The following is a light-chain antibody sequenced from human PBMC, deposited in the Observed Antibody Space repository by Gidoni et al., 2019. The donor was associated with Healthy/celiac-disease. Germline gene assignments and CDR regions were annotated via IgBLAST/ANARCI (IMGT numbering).Light chain of an antibody. CDR2: AAS. V-gene: IGKV1-39*01. J-gene: IGKJ1*01. Sequence: DIQMTQSPSSLSASVGDRVTITCRASQSISSYLNWYQHKPGKAPKLLIYAASSLQSGVPSRFSGSGSGTDFTLTISSLQPEDFATYYCQQSYSTPQTFXXXTKVEI. CDR3: QQSYSTPQT. CDR1: QSISSY.